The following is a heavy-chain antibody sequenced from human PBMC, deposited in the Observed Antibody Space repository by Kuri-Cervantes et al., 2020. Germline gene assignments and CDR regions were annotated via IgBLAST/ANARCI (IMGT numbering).Heavy chain of an antibody. CDR3: ARQWLVREGDAFDI. Sequence: GESLKISCAASGFTSSSYAMSWVRQAPGKGLEWVSAISGSGGSTYYADSVKGRFTISRDNAKNSLYLQMNSLRAEDTAVYYCARQWLVREGDAFDIWGQGTMVTVS. V-gene: IGHV3-23*01. J-gene: IGHJ3*02. CDR2: ISGSGGST. D-gene: IGHD6-19*01. CDR1: GFTSSSYA.